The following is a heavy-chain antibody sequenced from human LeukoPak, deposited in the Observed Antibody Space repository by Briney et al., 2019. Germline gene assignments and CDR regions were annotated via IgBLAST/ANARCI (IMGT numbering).Heavy chain of an antibody. CDR2: IYYSGGT. D-gene: IGHD3-10*01. CDR1: GGSISSYY. Sequence: PSETLSLTCTVSGGSISSYYWSWIRQPPGKGLEWIGYIYYSGGTNYNPSLKSRVTISVDTSKNQFSLKLSSVTAADTAVYYCARGGIRYYYGSGSADYNWFDPWGQGTLVTVSS. CDR3: ARGGIRYYYGSGSADYNWFDP. V-gene: IGHV4-59*08. J-gene: IGHJ5*02.